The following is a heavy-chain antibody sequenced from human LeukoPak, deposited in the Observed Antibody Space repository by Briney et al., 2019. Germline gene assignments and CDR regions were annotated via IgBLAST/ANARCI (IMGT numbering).Heavy chain of an antibody. CDR1: GFTFSSYE. V-gene: IGHV3-48*03. CDR2: ISSSGSTI. Sequence: PGGSLRLSCAASGFTFSSYEMNWVSQAPGKGLEWVSYISSSGSTIYYADSVKGRFTISRDNAKNSLYLQMNSLRAEATAVYYCARGSLFYDSSGYPFGYWGQGTLVTVSS. CDR3: ARGSLFYDSSGYPFGY. D-gene: IGHD3-22*01. J-gene: IGHJ4*02.